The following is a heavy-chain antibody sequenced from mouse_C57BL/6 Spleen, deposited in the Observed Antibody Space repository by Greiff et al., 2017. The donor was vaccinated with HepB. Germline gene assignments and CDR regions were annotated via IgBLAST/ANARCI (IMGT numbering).Heavy chain of an antibody. CDR3: TRIYYYGFAY. Sequence: QVQLKESGAELVRPGASVTLSCKASGYTFTDYEMHWVKQTPVHGLEWIGAIDPETGGTAYNQKFKGKAILTANKSSSTAYMELRSLTSEDSAVYYCTRIYYYGFAYWGQGTLVTVSA. CDR1: GYTFTDYE. CDR2: IDPETGGT. J-gene: IGHJ3*01. V-gene: IGHV1-15*01. D-gene: IGHD1-1*01.